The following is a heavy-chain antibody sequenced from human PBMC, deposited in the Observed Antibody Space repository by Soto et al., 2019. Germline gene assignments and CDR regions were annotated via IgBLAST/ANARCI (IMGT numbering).Heavy chain of an antibody. CDR3: AKKGYGVAFYA. D-gene: IGHD3-16*01. CDR2: INPATGAT. CDR1: GYIFTDYY. J-gene: IGHJ4*03. V-gene: IGHV1-2*02. Sequence: GSSVKVSCKASGYIFTDYYLHWVRQAPGQGLEWMGWINPATGATKYKQNFEGRLSLTRDTSKSTGFMDLSRLKSDDSATYYCAKKGYGVAFYAWAQGTLVTVSS.